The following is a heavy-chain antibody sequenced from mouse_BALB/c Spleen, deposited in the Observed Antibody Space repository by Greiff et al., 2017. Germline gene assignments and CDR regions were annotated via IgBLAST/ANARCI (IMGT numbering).Heavy chain of an antibody. CDR2: IYPSDSYT. Sequence: VQLQQPGAELVRPGASVKLSCKASGYTFTSYWINWVKQRPGQGLEWIGNIYPSDSYTNYNQKFKDKATLTVDKSSSTAYMQLSSPTSEDSAVYYCTRGYGSSSFDYWGQGTTLTVSS. D-gene: IGHD1-1*01. J-gene: IGHJ2*01. V-gene: IGHV1-69*02. CDR1: GYTFTSYW. CDR3: TRGYGSSSFDY.